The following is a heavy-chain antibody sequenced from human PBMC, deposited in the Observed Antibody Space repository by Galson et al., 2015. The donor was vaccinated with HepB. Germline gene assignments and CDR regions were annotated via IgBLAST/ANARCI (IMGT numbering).Heavy chain of an antibody. CDR2: ICGGGSNT. CDR1: GFTFSSHA. Sequence: SLRLSCAASGFTFSSHAMRWVRQAPGKGLEWVAAICGGGSNTYYADSVKGRFTISRDNSKNTLYLQMNSLRADDTAIYYCAQDSDFWTGSYRGYFDYWGQGTLVAVSS. D-gene: IGHD3/OR15-3a*01. V-gene: IGHV3-23*01. J-gene: IGHJ4*02. CDR3: AQDSDFWTGSYRGYFDY.